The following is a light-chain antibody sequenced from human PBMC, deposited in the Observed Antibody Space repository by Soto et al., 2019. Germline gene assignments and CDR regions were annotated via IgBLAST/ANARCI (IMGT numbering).Light chain of an antibody. V-gene: IGKV4-1*01. CDR1: QSVLYTYNNKNY. CDR3: QQYYDTPIT. CDR2: WAS. Sequence: DIVMTQSPDSLAVSLGERATINCKSSQSVLYTYNNKNYLAWYHQKSGQPPKLLIYWASTRESGVPDRFSGSGSGTDFTLTISSLQAEDVAVYYCQQYYDTPITFGQGTRLEIK. J-gene: IGKJ5*01.